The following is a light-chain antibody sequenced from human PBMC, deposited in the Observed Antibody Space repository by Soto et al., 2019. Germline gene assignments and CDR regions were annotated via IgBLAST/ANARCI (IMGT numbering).Light chain of an antibody. CDR1: QSVSSYY. Sequence: IVLTPSQNTLSLSTGEIATASCRASQSVSSYYLAWYQQKPGQAPRLLIYAASSRATGIPDRFSGGGSGTDFTLTISRLEPEDFAVYYCQLGGSSPWTFGQVSKVDIK. V-gene: IGKV3-20*01. CDR3: QLGGSSPWT. CDR2: AAS. J-gene: IGKJ1*01.